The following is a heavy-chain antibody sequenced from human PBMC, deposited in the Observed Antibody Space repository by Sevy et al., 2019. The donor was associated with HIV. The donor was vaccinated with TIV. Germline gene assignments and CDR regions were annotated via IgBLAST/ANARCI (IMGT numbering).Heavy chain of an antibody. CDR2: IKQDGSEK. V-gene: IGHV3-7*01. CDR3: AREGGSGWSIPYYLGN. Sequence: GGSLRLSCAASGFTFSSYWMSWVRQAPGKGLEWVANIKQDGSEKYYVDPVKGRFPISRANAKNSLYLQMNSLRAKDTDVYYCAREGGSGWSIPYYLGNKGQGTLVTVSS. CDR1: GFTFSSYW. J-gene: IGHJ4*01. D-gene: IGHD6-19*01.